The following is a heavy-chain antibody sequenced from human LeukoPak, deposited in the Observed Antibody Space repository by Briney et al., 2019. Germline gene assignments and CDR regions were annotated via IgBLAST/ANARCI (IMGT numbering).Heavy chain of an antibody. D-gene: IGHD3-22*01. CDR2: LSYDGTNK. J-gene: IGHJ4*02. CDR1: GFTVSSNY. CDR3: VRGVGLYDTIGYFDY. Sequence: GGSLRLSCAASGFTVSSNYMSWVRQAPGKGLEWVATLSYDGTNKYYADSVKGRFTISRDNSKNTLYLQMNSLRAEDTAVYYCVRGVGLYDTIGYFDYWGQGTLVTVSS. V-gene: IGHV3-30-3*01.